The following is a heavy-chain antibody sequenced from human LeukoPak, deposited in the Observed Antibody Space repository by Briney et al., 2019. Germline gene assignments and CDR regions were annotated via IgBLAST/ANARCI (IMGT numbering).Heavy chain of an antibody. D-gene: IGHD2-2*01. J-gene: IGHJ4*02. CDR3: ARFFRYCSSTCCSYYFDY. Sequence: PSETLSLTCTVSGGSISSYYWSWIRQPPGKGLEWIGYIYYSGSTNYNPSLKSRVTISVDTSKNQFSLKLSSVTAADTAVYYCARFFRYCSSTCCSYYFDYWGQGTLVTVSS. CDR1: GGSISSYY. CDR2: IYYSGST. V-gene: IGHV4-59*01.